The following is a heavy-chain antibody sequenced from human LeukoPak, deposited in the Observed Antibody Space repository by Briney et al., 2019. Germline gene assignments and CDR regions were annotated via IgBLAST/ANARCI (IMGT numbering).Heavy chain of an antibody. CDR3: ARGTSSSPYYFDY. CDR2: INPKSGGS. D-gene: IGHD2-2*01. Sequence: GASVKVSCKASGYTFTDYYMHWVRQAPGQGREWMGRINPKSGGSNYAQSCQCRVTMTRDTSINTAYMELSGLRSDDTAVYYCARGTSSSPYYFDYWGQGTLVTVSS. CDR1: GYTFTDYY. V-gene: IGHV1-2*06. J-gene: IGHJ4*02.